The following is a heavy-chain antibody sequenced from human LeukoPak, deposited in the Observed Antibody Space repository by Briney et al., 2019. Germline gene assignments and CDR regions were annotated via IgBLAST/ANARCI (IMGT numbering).Heavy chain of an antibody. CDR2: INWKGGST. Sequence: GGSLRLSCAASGFTFSSYWMSWVRQAPGKGLEWVSGINWKGGSTGYADSVKGRFTISRDNAKNSLYLQMNSLRAEDTAVYYCVGGYYRGNFDYWCQGTLVTVSS. CDR3: VGGYYRGNFDY. CDR1: GFTFSSYW. D-gene: IGHD4-23*01. J-gene: IGHJ4*02. V-gene: IGHV3-20*04.